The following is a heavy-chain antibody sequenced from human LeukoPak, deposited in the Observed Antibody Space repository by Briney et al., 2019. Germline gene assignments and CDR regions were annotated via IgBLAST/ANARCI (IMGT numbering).Heavy chain of an antibody. CDR3: ARAGLLWFGELLGYMDV. J-gene: IGHJ6*03. CDR1: GFTFSSYG. D-gene: IGHD3-10*01. CDR2: IRYDGSNK. V-gene: IGHV3-30*02. Sequence: GGSLRLSCAASGFTFSSYGMHWVRQAPGKGLEWVAFIRYDGSNKYYADSVKGRFTISRDNSKNTLYLQMNSLRAEDMAVYYCARAGLLWFGELLGYMDVWGKGTTVTVSS.